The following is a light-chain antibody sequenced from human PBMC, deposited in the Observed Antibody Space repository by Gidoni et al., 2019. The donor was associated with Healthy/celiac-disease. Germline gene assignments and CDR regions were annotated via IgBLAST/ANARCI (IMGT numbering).Light chain of an antibody. CDR3: PLYNR. J-gene: IGKJ4*02. CDR1: QRISSW. V-gene: IGKV1-5*03. Sequence: DIQMTQSPSTLSASAGDRVTITSCASQRISSWLAWYQQKPGKAPKLLFYKASSLESGVPSRFSGSGSGTEFTLTIISLQPDDFATYYCPLYNRFGGGTKVEIK. CDR2: KAS.